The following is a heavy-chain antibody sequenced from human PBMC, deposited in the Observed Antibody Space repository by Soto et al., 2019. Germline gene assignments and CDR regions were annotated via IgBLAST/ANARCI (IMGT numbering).Heavy chain of an antibody. CDR2: IYHSGST. D-gene: IGHD2-15*01. CDR3: TRSGNTQFDY. CDR1: GDSISSSYW. Sequence: QVQLQESGPGLVKPSGTLSLTCAVSGDSISSSYWWSWVRQYPGKGLDWIGEIYHSGSTNYKTSLKSRVTISLQKCKNHFSLKLSYVTAADTAVYYCTRSGNTQFDYWGQGTLVTVSS. V-gene: IGHV4-4*02. J-gene: IGHJ4*02.